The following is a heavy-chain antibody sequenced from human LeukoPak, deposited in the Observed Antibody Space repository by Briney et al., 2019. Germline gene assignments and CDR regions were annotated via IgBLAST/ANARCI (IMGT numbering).Heavy chain of an antibody. CDR3: ARDRRCSGGSCYSGPYGMDV. J-gene: IGHJ6*02. CDR2: INPNTCGT. D-gene: IGHD2-15*01. Sequence: GASVHVSCKPSGYTFTGYYMHLVRQPPGPRHEWIGWINPNTCGTNYAQKFQGRVTMTRDTSISTAYMELSRLSSDDTAVYYCARDRRCSGGSCYSGPYGMDVWGQGTTVTVSS. V-gene: IGHV1-2*02. CDR1: GYTFTGYY.